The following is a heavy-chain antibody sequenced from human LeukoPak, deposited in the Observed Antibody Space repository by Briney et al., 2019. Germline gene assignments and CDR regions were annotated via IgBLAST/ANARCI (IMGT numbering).Heavy chain of an antibody. CDR1: GFTFSSYS. D-gene: IGHD3-10*01. CDR2: ISSSSSYI. J-gene: IGHJ5*02. V-gene: IGHV3-21*01. CDR3: ATIKTSYKAP. Sequence: GGSLRLSCAASGFTFSSYSVNWVRQAPGKGLEWVSSISSSSSYIYYADSVKGRFTISRDNAKNSLYLQMNSLRAEDTAVYYCATIKTSYKAPWGQGTLVTVSS.